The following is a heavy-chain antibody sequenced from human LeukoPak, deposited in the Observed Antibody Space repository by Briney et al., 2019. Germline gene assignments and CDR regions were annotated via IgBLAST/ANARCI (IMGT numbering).Heavy chain of an antibody. CDR2: INPSGGST. CDR3: ARSSMYYYDSSGQSRSNWFDP. D-gene: IGHD3-22*01. CDR1: GYTFTGYY. Sequence: ASVKVSCKASGYTFTGYYMHWVRQAPGQGLEWMGIINPSGGSTSYAQKFQGRVTMTRDTSTSTVYMELSSLRSEDTAVYYCARSSMYYYDSSGQSRSNWFDPWGQGTLVTVSS. V-gene: IGHV1-46*01. J-gene: IGHJ5*02.